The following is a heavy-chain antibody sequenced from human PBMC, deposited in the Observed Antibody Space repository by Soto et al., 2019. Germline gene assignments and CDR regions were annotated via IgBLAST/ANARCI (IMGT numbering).Heavy chain of an antibody. J-gene: IGHJ4*02. D-gene: IGHD6-13*01. CDR2: VYYTGTT. V-gene: IGHV4-59*01. Sequence: SETLSLTCTVSGGSISSYFYIWVRQPPGKGLEWIGSVYYTGTTDYNPSLKSRVTISVDTSKTQFSLNLRSVTAADAAVYYCARDLAAVPRAFDYWGRGTLVTVSS. CDR1: GGSISSYF. CDR3: ARDLAAVPRAFDY.